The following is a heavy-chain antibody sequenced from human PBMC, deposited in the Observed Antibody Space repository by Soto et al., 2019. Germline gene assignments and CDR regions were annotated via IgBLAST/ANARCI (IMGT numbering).Heavy chain of an antibody. CDR2: ISGSGGST. Sequence: GGSLRLSCAASGFTFSSYAMSWVRQAPGKGLEWVSAISGSGGSTYYGDSVKGRFTISRDNSKNTLYLQMNSLRAEDTAVYYCANQEDYYYYMDVWGKGTTVTVSS. V-gene: IGHV3-23*01. CDR1: GFTFSSYA. CDR3: ANQEDYYYYMDV. J-gene: IGHJ6*03.